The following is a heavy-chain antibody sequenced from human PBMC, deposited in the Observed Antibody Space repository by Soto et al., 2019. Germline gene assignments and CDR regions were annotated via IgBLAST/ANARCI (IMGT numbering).Heavy chain of an antibody. CDR3: ARAGDGGSDFQH. V-gene: IGHV3-33*01. D-gene: IGHD1-26*01. CDR1: GFTFSSYG. Sequence: QVQLVESGGGVVQPGRSLRLSCAASGFTFSSYGMHWVRQAPGKGLEWVAVIWYDGSNKYYADSVKGRFTISRDNSKNTLYLQMNSLRAEATAVYYCARAGDGGSDFQHWGQGTLVTVSS. J-gene: IGHJ1*01. CDR2: IWYDGSNK.